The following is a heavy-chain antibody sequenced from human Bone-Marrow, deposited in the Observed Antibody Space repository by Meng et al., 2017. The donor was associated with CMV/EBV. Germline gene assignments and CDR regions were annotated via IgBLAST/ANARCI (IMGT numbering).Heavy chain of an antibody. CDR2: ISSSSSYI. V-gene: IGHV3-21*01. D-gene: IGHD1-26*01. CDR3: AFYNSGSYISSGGYFDY. J-gene: IGHJ4*02. Sequence: SCKASGYTFTGYYMHWVRQAPGKGLEWVSSISSSSSYIYYADSVKGRFTISRDNAKNSLYLQMNSLRAEDTAVYYCAFYNSGSYISSGGYFDYWGQGTLVTVSS. CDR1: GYTFTGYY.